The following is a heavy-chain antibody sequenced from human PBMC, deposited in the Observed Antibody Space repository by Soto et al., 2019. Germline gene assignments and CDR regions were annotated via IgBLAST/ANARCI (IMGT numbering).Heavy chain of an antibody. D-gene: IGHD1-1*01. Sequence: QVQLQESGPGLVKPSETLSLTCTVSGDSITXXXXXXXXXXPGKGLEWIGYIYYSGGTNYNPSLKSRVTMSIDTSKNQFSLEVTAVTTADTAVYFCSRGRYNFEDWGQGTLVTVSS. CDR3: SRGRYNFED. CDR1: GDSITXXX. CDR2: IYYSGGT. J-gene: IGHJ4*02. V-gene: IGHV4-59*01.